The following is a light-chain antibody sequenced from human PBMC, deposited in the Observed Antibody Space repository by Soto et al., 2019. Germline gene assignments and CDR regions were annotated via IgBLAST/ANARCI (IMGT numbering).Light chain of an antibody. J-gene: IGKJ1*01. V-gene: IGKV1-5*01. CDR1: QSISSW. Sequence: DIQVTQSPSTLSASVGDRVTITCRASQSISSWLAWYQQKPGKAPKVLIYDVSNLESGVPSRFSGSGSGTEFTLTISSLQPDDVATYYCKQYNTFWTCGQGTKVDIK. CDR2: DVS. CDR3: KQYNTFWT.